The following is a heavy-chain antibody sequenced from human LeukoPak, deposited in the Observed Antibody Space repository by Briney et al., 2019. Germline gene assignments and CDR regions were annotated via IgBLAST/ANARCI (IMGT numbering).Heavy chain of an antibody. V-gene: IGHV3-23*01. J-gene: IGHJ4*02. Sequence: GGSLRLSCAASGFTFSSHDMSWVRQAPGKGLEWVSGISGSGGSTYYADSVKGRFTISRDNSKNTLYLQMNSLRAEDTAVYYCARAGGGWYIWDYWGQGTLVTVSS. CDR3: ARAGGGWYIWDY. CDR1: GFTFSSHD. D-gene: IGHD2-15*01. CDR2: ISGSGGST.